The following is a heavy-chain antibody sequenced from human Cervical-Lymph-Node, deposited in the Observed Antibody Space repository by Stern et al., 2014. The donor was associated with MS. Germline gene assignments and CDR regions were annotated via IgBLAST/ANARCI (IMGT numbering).Heavy chain of an antibody. D-gene: IGHD3-10*01. V-gene: IGHV2-70*04. CDR1: GFSLTTTGIR. J-gene: IGHJ3*01. Sequence: QVTLKESGPALVRPTQTLTLTCTFSGFSLTTTGIRVSWIRQPPGKALEWLARIDWDDSTFYSTSLRTRLIISKDTSKNQVVLTMTNVDPADTATYYCARTPTYRFAFDDWGQGTVVIVSS. CDR3: ARTPTYRFAFDD. CDR2: IDWDDST.